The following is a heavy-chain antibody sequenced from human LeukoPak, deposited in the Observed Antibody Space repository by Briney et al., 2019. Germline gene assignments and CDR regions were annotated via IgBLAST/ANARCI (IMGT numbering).Heavy chain of an antibody. CDR2: INHSGST. V-gene: IGHV4-34*01. Sequence: SETLSLTCAVYGGSFSGYYWSWIRQPPGKGLEWIGEINHSGSTNYNPSLKSRVTISVDTSKNQFSLKLSSVTAADTAVYYCASVDRIVVVSAQYIAAAGMGGMDVWGQGTTVTVSS. CDR3: ASVDRIVVVSAQYIAAAGMGGMDV. J-gene: IGHJ6*02. D-gene: IGHD6-13*01. CDR1: GGSFSGYY.